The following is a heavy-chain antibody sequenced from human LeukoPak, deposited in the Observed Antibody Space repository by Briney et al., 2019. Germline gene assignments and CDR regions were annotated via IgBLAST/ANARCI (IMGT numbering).Heavy chain of an antibody. CDR2: IYYSGST. CDR1: GGSISSYY. D-gene: IGHD3-22*01. V-gene: IGHV4-59*08. J-gene: IGHJ4*02. Sequence: SETLSLTCTVSGGSISSYYWSWIRQPPGKGLEWIGYIYYSGSTNYNPSPKSRVTISVDTSKNQFSLKLSSVTAADTAVYYCARRLRHGYYDSSGHFDYWGQGTLVTVSS. CDR3: ARRLRHGYYDSSGHFDY.